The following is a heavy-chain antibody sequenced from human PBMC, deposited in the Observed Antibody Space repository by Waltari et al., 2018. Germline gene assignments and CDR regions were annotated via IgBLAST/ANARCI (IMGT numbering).Heavy chain of an antibody. D-gene: IGHD3-10*01. V-gene: IGHV3-66*02. CDR1: GFTVSTKY. J-gene: IGHJ4*02. CDR3: AGHGYFGSGSHYFDS. CDR2: SYAGGTT. Sequence: EVQLVESGGGLVQPGGSLRLSCAASGFTVSTKYMSWVRQAPGKGLEWVAVSYAGGTTYYPDSVRGRFTISRDTSKNTVYLQMNSLRPEDTAVYYCAGHGYFGSGSHYFDSWGQGTLVTVSS.